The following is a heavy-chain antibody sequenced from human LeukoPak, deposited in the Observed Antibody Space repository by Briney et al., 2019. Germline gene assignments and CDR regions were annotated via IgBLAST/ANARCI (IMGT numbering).Heavy chain of an antibody. CDR1: GGSISSSSFC. V-gene: IGHV4-39*01. CDR2: IYCSGST. Sequence: SETLSLTCTVSGGSISSSSFCWGWRRHPARKGVEWVGIIYCSGSTYYHPSLRSRVTISVQTNKHQFSLMLRSVAAADTAVYFCTSRNGYALTRGYCSGGSLLWGYGIYVQGKGITVT. J-gene: IGHJ6*04. CDR3: TSRNGYALTRGYCSGGSLLWGYGIYV. D-gene: IGHD2-15*01.